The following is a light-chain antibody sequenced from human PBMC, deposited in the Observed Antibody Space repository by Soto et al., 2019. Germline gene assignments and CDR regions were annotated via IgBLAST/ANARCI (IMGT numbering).Light chain of an antibody. V-gene: IGLV2-14*01. J-gene: IGLJ1*01. CDR2: EVS. CDR1: SSDVGSYNY. CDR3: SSNTSTDTPFV. Sequence: QSALTQPASVSGSPGQSITISCTGTSSDVGSYNYVSWYQQHPGKAPALIISEVSNRPSGVSSRFSGSKSGNTASLTISGLQAEDEADYYCSSNTSTDTPFVFGTGTKLTVL.